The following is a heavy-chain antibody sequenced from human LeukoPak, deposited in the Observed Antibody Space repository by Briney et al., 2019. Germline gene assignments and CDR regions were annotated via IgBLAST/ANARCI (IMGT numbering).Heavy chain of an antibody. J-gene: IGHJ4*02. CDR3: ARALRSGSYYEVDY. CDR2: INPNSGGT. Sequence: ASVKVSCKASGYTFTGYYMRWVRQAPGQGLEWMGWINPNSGGTKYAQKFQGRVTMTRDTSISTAYMELSRLRSEDTAVYYCARALRSGSYYEVDYWGQGTLVTVSS. D-gene: IGHD1-26*01. CDR1: GYTFTGYY. V-gene: IGHV1-2*02.